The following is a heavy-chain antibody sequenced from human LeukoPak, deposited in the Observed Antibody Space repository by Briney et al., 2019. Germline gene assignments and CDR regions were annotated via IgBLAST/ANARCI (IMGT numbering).Heavy chain of an antibody. J-gene: IGHJ5*02. CDR1: GGSFSAYY. Sequence: SSETLSLTCAVYGGSFSAYYWTWIRQPPGKGLEWIGEINHSGSSNYNSSLRSRVTISVDTSYKQFSLRLSSVTAVDTAVYYCAPRGDIEHSYVYGKWFDPWGQGPRVTVSS. CDR3: APRGDIEHSYVYGKWFDP. V-gene: IGHV4-34*01. CDR2: INHSGSS. D-gene: IGHD5-18*01.